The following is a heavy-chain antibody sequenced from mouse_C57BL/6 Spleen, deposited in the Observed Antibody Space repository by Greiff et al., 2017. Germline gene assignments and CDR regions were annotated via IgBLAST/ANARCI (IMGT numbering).Heavy chain of an antibody. D-gene: IGHD3-2*02. CDR2: IDPSDSST. CDR3: SRGQLRGY. J-gene: IGHJ2*01. CDR1: GYTFTSYW. V-gene: IGHV1-69*01. Sequence: VQLQQPGPELVMPGASVKLSCKASGYTFTSYWMHWVKQSPGQGLEWIGEIDPSDSSTSYNQKFKGKSTLTVDKSASTAYMQHRSLTTEDSAVYYCSRGQLRGYWGQGTTLTVSS.